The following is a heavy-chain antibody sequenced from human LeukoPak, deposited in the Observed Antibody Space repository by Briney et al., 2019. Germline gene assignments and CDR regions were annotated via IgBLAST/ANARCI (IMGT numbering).Heavy chain of an antibody. CDR3: ASLAGSSSSTSLDY. Sequence: SVKVSCKASGGTFSSYAISWVRQAPGQGLEWMGRIIPILGIASYAQKFQGRVTITADKSTSTAYMELSSLRSEGTAVYYCASLAGSSSSTSLDYWGQGTLVTVTS. V-gene: IGHV1-69*04. D-gene: IGHD6-13*01. CDR2: IIPILGIA. J-gene: IGHJ4*02. CDR1: GGTFSSYA.